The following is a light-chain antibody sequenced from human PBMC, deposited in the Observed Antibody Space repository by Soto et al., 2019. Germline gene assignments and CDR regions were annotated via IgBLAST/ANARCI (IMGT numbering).Light chain of an antibody. CDR1: QAIRND. Sequence: AIQMTQSPSSLSASVGDRVTITCRASQAIRNDLGWYQQKPGKAPKLVIYGASRLQSGVPSRSSGSGSGTDFTLTISSLQPEDFATYYCLQDYNYPYTFGQGTKVDIK. V-gene: IGKV1-6*01. CDR2: GAS. CDR3: LQDYNYPYT. J-gene: IGKJ2*01.